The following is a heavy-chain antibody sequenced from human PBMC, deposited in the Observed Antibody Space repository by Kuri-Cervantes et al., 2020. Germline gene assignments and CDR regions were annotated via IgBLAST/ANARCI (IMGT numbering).Heavy chain of an antibody. CDR1: GFTVSSNY. J-gene: IGHJ4*02. CDR3: ASRRRLVGATDY. V-gene: IGHV3-7*01. D-gene: IGHD1-26*01. Sequence: GGSLRLSCAASGFTVSSNYMSWVRQAPGKGLEWVANIKQDGSEKYYVDSVKGRFTISRDNAKNSLYLQMNSLRAEDTAVYYCASRRRLVGATDYWGQGTLVTVSS. CDR2: IKQDGSEK.